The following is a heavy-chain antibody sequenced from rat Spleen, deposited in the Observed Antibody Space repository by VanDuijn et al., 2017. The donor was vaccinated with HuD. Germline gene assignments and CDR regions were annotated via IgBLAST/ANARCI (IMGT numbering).Heavy chain of an antibody. CDR1: GFTFSNYY. CDR2: INTGGGST. J-gene: IGHJ1*01. D-gene: IGHD1-12*01. Sequence: EVQLVESGGDLVQPGRSLKLSCAASGFTFSNYYMAWVRQAPTKGLEWVAYINTGGGSTYYRDSVKGRFTISGDNARSTLYLQMDGLRSEDTATYYCTTARNVPSYWYFDFWGPGTMVTVSS. V-gene: IGHV5-27*01. CDR3: TTARNVPSYWYFDF.